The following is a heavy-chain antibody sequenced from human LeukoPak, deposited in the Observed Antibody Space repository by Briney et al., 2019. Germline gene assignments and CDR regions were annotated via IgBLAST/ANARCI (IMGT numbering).Heavy chain of an antibody. CDR1: GGSISSGSYY. Sequence: SETLSLTCTVSGGSISSGSYYWSWIRQPAGKGLEWIGRIYTSGSTNYNPSRKSRVTISVDTSKNQFSLKLSSVTAADTAVYYCAREGTIFGVVPLTDWGQGTLVTVSS. D-gene: IGHD3-3*01. J-gene: IGHJ4*02. CDR2: IYTSGST. CDR3: AREGTIFGVVPLTD. V-gene: IGHV4-61*02.